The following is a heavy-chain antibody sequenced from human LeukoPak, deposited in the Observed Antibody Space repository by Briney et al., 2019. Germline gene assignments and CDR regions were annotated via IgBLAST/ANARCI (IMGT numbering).Heavy chain of an antibody. CDR1: GFTFSSYA. Sequence: PGGSLRLSCAAYGFTFSSYAMDWVRQAPGKGLEWVEVISYDGRNKYYADSVNGRFTISRDNSKNTLYLQMNSLRAEDTAVYYCARALPLGYFDYWGQGTLVTVSS. V-gene: IGHV3-30-3*01. CDR3: ARALPLGYFDY. D-gene: IGHD3-16*01. J-gene: IGHJ4*02. CDR2: ISYDGRNK.